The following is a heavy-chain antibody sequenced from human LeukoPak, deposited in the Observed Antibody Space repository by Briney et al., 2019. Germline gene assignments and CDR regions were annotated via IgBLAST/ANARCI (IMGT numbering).Heavy chain of an antibody. D-gene: IGHD6-19*01. CDR2: IIPIFGTA. CDR3: ASPRGIGVAGAFDY. J-gene: IGHJ4*02. V-gene: IGHV1-69*13. Sequence: GASVKVSCKASGGTFSSYAISWVRQAPGQGLGWMGGIIPIFGTANYAQKFQGRVTITADESTSTAYMELSSLRSEDTAVYYCASPRGIGVAGAFDYWGQGTLVTVSS. CDR1: GGTFSSYA.